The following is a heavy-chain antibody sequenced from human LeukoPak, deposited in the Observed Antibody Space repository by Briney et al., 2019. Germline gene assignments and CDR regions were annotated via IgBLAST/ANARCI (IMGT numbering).Heavy chain of an antibody. Sequence: ASVKVSCKASGYTFTGYYMHWVRQAPGQGLEWMGWINPNSGGTNYAQKFQGRVTMTRDTSISTAYMELSRLRSDGTAVYYCARVVQYDSSGYYSLAEYFQHWGQGTLVTVSS. CDR3: ARVVQYDSSGYYSLAEYFQH. V-gene: IGHV1-2*02. J-gene: IGHJ1*01. D-gene: IGHD3-22*01. CDR1: GYTFTGYY. CDR2: INPNSGGT.